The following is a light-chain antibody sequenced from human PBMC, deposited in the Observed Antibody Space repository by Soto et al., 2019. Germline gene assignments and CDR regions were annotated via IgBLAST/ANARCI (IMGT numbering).Light chain of an antibody. J-gene: IGKJ1*01. CDR2: DAS. Sequence: DIQMTQSPSSLSASVGDRVTITCRASRNIDNFLNWSHQKPGKAPKLLIYDASSLQSAVPSRFSGSGSGTNFTLTISSLQPEDFATYYCQQRYITPRTFGQGNRVDIK. CDR1: RNIDNF. CDR3: QQRYITPRT. V-gene: IGKV1-39*01.